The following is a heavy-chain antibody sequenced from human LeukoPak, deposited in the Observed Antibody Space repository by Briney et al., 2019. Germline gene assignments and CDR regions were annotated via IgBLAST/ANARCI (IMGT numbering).Heavy chain of an antibody. D-gene: IGHD6-19*01. Sequence: SETLSLTCTVSGGSISRSGYYWGWIRQPPGQGLEWIGTIYYSGSTFYNSSLKSRVTISVDTSKNRFSLRLTSVTAADAAVYFCATSTTGWSPVDNWGQGTLVTVSS. CDR2: IYYSGST. J-gene: IGHJ4*02. CDR3: ATSTTGWSPVDN. CDR1: GGSISRSGYY. V-gene: IGHV4-39*01.